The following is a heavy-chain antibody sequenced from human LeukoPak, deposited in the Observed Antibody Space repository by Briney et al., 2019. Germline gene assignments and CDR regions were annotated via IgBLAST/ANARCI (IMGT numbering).Heavy chain of an antibody. D-gene: IGHD6-19*01. V-gene: IGHV4-4*02. CDR2: IYHSGST. Sequence: PSGTLSLTCAVSGGSISSSNWWSWVRQPPGKGLEWIGEIYHSGSTNYNPSLKSRVTISVDKSKNQFSLGLSSVTAADTAVYYCARYSSRNNVGYYLDYWGQGTLVTVSS. CDR3: ARYSSRNNVGYYLDY. CDR1: GGSISSSNW. J-gene: IGHJ4*02.